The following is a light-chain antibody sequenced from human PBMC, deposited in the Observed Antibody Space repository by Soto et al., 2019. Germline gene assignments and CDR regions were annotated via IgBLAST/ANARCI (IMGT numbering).Light chain of an antibody. CDR2: EVS. CDR3: SLYTSSSTLPYV. Sequence: QSALTQPASVSGSPGQSITISCTGPSSDVGGYNYVSWYQQHPGKAPKLMIYEVSNRPSGVSNRFSGSKSGNTASLTISGLQAEDEADYYCSLYTSSSTLPYVFGTGTKVTVL. CDR1: SSDVGGYNY. J-gene: IGLJ1*01. V-gene: IGLV2-14*01.